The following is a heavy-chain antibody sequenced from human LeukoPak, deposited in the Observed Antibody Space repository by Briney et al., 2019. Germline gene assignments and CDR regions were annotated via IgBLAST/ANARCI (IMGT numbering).Heavy chain of an antibody. CDR2: ISYNGSNK. J-gene: IGHJ4*02. V-gene: IGHV3-30*03. D-gene: IGHD2-21*02. CDR3: ARDDFQGSDY. CDR1: GFTFSSNG. Sequence: GGSLRLSCAASGFTFSSNGMHWVRQAPGKGLEWVAVISYNGSNKKYADSVKGRFTISRDNSKSTLYLQMNSLRAEDTAVYYCARDDFQGSDYWGQGTLVTVSS.